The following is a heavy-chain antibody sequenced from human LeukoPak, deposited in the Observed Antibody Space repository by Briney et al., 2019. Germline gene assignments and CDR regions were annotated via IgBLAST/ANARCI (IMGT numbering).Heavy chain of an antibody. D-gene: IGHD6-19*01. CDR1: GGSISSYY. Sequence: SETLSLTCTVSGGSISSYYWSWIRQPAGKGLEWLGRIYTSGSTNYNPSLKSRVTMSVDTCKNQFSLKLSSVTAADTAVYYCARAPGRRSIAVAGDFDYWGQGTLVTVSS. J-gene: IGHJ4*02. V-gene: IGHV4-4*07. CDR2: IYTSGST. CDR3: ARAPGRRSIAVAGDFDY.